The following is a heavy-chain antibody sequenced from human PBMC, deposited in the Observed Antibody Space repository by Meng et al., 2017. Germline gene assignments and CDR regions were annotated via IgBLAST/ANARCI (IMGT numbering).Heavy chain of an antibody. CDR3: ARDTVEAYCGGDCCPLGY. CDR2: INHRGST. J-gene: IGHJ4*02. V-gene: IGHV4-34*01. Sequence: APLQQWGAGSSKPLQTPSPPCAVYGRSCSSYSWSWTPQPPGKGLESIGEINHRGSTNYNPSLKSRVTISVDTSKNQFSLKLSSVTAADTAVYYCARDTVEAYCGGDCCPLGYWGQGTLVTVSS. CDR1: GRSCSSYS. D-gene: IGHD2-21*02.